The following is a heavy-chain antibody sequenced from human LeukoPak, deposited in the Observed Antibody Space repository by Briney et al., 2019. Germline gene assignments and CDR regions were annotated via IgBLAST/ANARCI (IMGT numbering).Heavy chain of an antibody. CDR2: RNLADSDT. J-gene: IGHJ3*01. Sequence: GESLKISCKGSGYTFTTYWIGWVRQMPGKGLEWIGLRNLADSDTRYSPSFQGQVTISVDKSISTAYLEWSSLKASDTAMYYCARHVSSSRVAYDVWGQGTMVTVSS. CDR3: ARHVSSSRVAYDV. CDR1: GYTFTTYW. D-gene: IGHD2-2*01. V-gene: IGHV5-51*01.